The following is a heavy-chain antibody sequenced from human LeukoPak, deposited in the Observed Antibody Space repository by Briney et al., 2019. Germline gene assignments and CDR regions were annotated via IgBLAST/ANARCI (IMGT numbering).Heavy chain of an antibody. CDR2: ISGSGVSI. CDR1: GFTFSSYG. J-gene: IGHJ4*02. D-gene: IGHD3-3*01. Sequence: PGGSLRLSCAASGFTFSSYGMSWVRQAPGKGLEWVSSISGSGVSIYYADSVKGRFTISRDNSKNTLYLQMNSLRPEDTAVYYCAKPQEPDLWVPDFWGQGTLVTVSS. V-gene: IGHV3-23*01. CDR3: AKPQEPDLWVPDF.